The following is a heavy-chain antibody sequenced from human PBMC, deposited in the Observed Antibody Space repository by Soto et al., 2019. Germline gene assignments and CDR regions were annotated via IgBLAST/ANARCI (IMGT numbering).Heavy chain of an antibody. Sequence: QVQMVESGGGVVQPGRSLRLSCAASGFTFSSYGMHWVRQAPGKGLEWVAVISYDGSNKYYADSVKGRFTISRDNSKNTLYLQMNSLRAEDTAVYYCAKGTSIAAHYYYYYGMDVLGQGTTVTVSS. V-gene: IGHV3-30*18. D-gene: IGHD6-6*01. CDR3: AKGTSIAAHYYYYYGMDV. CDR1: GFTFSSYG. CDR2: ISYDGSNK. J-gene: IGHJ6*02.